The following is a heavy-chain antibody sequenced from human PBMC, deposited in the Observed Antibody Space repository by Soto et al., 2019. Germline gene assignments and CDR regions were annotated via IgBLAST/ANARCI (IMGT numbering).Heavy chain of an antibody. V-gene: IGHV4-31*03. J-gene: IGHJ3*02. D-gene: IGHD3-10*01. CDR3: ARFYMVRGVMGAFDI. Sequence: QVQLQESGPGLVKPSQTLSLTCTVSGGSISSGGYYWSWIRQHPGKGLEWIGYIYYIGSTYYHPSLKSRVAISIETSKSQFPLKLSSVTAADKAEYYCARFYMVRGVMGAFDIWGQGTMVTVSS. CDR2: IYYIGST. CDR1: GGSISSGGYY.